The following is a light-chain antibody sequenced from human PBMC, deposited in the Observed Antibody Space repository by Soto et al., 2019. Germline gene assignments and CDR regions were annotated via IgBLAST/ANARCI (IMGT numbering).Light chain of an antibody. J-gene: IGKJ1*01. CDR3: QQFNSWPQT. CDR1: QSISSN. V-gene: IGKV3-15*01. CDR2: RTS. Sequence: DIVMTQSPATLSVSPGERATLTCRASQSISSNLAWYQQKPGQAPRLLMFRTSSRATGIPARFSGSGSGTEFTLTISTLQSEDSAVYFCQQFNSWPQTFGQGTKVDIK.